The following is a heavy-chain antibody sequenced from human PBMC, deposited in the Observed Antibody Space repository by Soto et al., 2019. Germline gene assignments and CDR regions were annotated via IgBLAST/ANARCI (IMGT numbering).Heavy chain of an antibody. Sequence: SETLSLTCAVYGGSFSGYYWSWIRQPPGKGLEWIGEINHSGSTNYNPSLKSRVTISVDTSKNQFSLKLSSVTAADTAVYYCARPLSTVTTGKSEGMDVWGQGTTVTVSS. J-gene: IGHJ6*02. V-gene: IGHV4-34*01. CDR2: INHSGST. CDR3: ARPLSTVTTGKSEGMDV. CDR1: GGSFSGYY. D-gene: IGHD4-17*01.